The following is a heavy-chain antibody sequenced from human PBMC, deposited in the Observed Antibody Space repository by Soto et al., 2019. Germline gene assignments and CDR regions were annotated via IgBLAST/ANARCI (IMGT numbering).Heavy chain of an antibody. CDR3: ARAPDYYDSSGYYS. Sequence: GGSLRLSCAASGFTFSSYAMHWVRQAPGKGLEWVAVISYDGSNKYYADSVKGRFTISRDNSKNTLYLQMNSLRAEDTAVYCCARAPDYYDSSGYYSWGQGTLVTVSS. CDR1: GFTFSSYA. J-gene: IGHJ4*02. CDR2: ISYDGSNK. V-gene: IGHV3-30-3*01. D-gene: IGHD3-22*01.